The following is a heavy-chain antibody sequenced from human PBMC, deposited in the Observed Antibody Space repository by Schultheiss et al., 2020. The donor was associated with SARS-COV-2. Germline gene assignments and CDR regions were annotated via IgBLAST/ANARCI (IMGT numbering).Heavy chain of an antibody. J-gene: IGHJ6*02. CDR2: MYQNGKT. Sequence: SETLSLTCNVSGGSISTSSYYWSWIREPPGNGLEWIGYMYQNGKTDYNPSFKSRVTMSLDTSKNQLYLRLDSMTAADTAVYYCARSHRASSFGMDVWGQGTTVTVSS. CDR1: GGSISTSSYY. V-gene: IGHV4-61*01. D-gene: IGHD6-6*01. CDR3: ARSHRASSFGMDV.